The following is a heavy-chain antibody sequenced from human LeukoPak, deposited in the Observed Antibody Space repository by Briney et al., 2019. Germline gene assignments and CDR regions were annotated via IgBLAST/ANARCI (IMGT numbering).Heavy chain of an antibody. CDR1: GYTFTGYY. J-gene: IGHJ3*02. CDR2: IIPIFGTA. CDR3: ARIRSGSYKSDAFDI. V-gene: IGHV1-69*06. Sequence: SVKVSCKASGYTFTGYYMHWVRQAPGQGLEWMGGIIPIFGTANYAQKFQGRVTITADKSTSTAYMELSSLRSEDTAVYYCARIRSGSYKSDAFDIWGQGTMVTVSS. D-gene: IGHD1-26*01.